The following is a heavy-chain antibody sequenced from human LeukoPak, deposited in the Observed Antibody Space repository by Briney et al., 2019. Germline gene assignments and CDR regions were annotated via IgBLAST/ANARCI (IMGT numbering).Heavy chain of an antibody. CDR1: GFTFSNYR. CDR3: AERQDCTTSTCYAMDV. V-gene: IGHV3-30*18. CDR2: ISYDGDSK. J-gene: IGHJ6*02. Sequence: GGFLRLSCAASGFTFSNYRMHWVRQAPGKGLEWVALISYDGDSKYYADSVKGRFTISRDNSRNTLYLQMNSLRAEDSAVYYFAERQDCTTSTCYAMDVWGQGTTVTVSS. D-gene: IGHD2-8*01.